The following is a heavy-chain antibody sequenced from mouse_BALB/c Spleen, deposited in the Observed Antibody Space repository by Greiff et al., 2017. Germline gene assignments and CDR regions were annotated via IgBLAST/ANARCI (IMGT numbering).Heavy chain of an antibody. J-gene: IGHJ3*01. Sequence: EAQRVESGGGLVKPGGSLKLSCAASGFTFSSYAMSWVRQSPEKRLEWVAEISSGGSYTYYPDTVTGRFTISRDNAKNTLYLEMSSLRSEDTAMYYCARVYGNFFAYWGQGTLVTVSA. CDR2: ISSGGSYT. CDR3: ARVYGNFFAY. CDR1: GFTFSSYA. V-gene: IGHV5-9-4*01. D-gene: IGHD2-1*01.